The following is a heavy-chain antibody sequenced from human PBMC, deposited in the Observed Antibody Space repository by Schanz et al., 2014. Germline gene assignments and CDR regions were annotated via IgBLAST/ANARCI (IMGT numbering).Heavy chain of an antibody. D-gene: IGHD3-22*01. CDR1: GFSFGSYA. Sequence: EVQLVESGGDLVKPGGSLRLSCAASGFSFGSYAMSWVRQAPGRGLEWVSALSARGHRTQYADSVMGRFTISSDISKNTLYLQMNSLRAEDAAVYRCARDKNYDDSAEYGMDVWGQGTTVTVSS. CDR3: ARDKNYDDSAEYGMDV. CDR2: LSARGHRT. J-gene: IGHJ6*02. V-gene: IGHV3-23*04.